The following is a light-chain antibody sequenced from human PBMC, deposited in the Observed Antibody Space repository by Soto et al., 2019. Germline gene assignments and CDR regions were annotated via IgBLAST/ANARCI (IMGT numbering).Light chain of an antibody. CDR3: AAWDDSLSGAV. J-gene: IGLJ7*01. V-gene: IGLV1-47*01. Sequence: QSVLTQPPSASGTLGQRVTISCSGSSSNIGTNSVYWYQQLPGTAPKLLIYRNNQRPSGVPDRFSGSKSGTSASLAISGLRSEDEADYYCAAWDDSLSGAVFGGGTQLTVL. CDR1: SSNIGTNS. CDR2: RNN.